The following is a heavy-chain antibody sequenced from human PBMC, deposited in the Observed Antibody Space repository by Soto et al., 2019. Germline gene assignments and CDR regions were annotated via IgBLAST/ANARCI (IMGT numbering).Heavy chain of an antibody. J-gene: IGHJ5*02. D-gene: IGHD5-12*01. CDR3: ARHTGPTTSENWFDP. Sequence: QVHLVQSGVEVKTPGASVKVSCQASGYTFFTYDISWVRQAPGQGLEWMGWISTYRGDTKYAQKFQGRVTMTPDTSTTTAYLELRSLTSDDTAVYYCARHTGPTTSENWFDPWGQGPLVTVSS. CDR2: ISTYRGDT. V-gene: IGHV1-18*01. CDR1: GYTFFTYD.